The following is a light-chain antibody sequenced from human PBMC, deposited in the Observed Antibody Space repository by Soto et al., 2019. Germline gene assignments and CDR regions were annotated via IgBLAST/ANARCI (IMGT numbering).Light chain of an antibody. Sequence: QSALTQPASVSGSPGQSITISCTGTSSDVGGYNSVSWYQQHPGKAPKLMIYEVSHRPSGVSNRFSGSQSANTASLTISGLQAEEEADYYCSSFTNSTTYGFGTGTKVTVL. J-gene: IGLJ1*01. CDR1: SSDVGGYNS. CDR2: EVS. CDR3: SSFTNSTTYG. V-gene: IGLV2-14*01.